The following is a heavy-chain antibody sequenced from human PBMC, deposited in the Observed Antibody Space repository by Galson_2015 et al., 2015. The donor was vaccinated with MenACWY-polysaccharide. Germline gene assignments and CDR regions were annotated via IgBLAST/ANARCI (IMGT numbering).Heavy chain of an antibody. V-gene: IGHV4-4*02. J-gene: IGHJ6*02. Sequence: SETLSLTCAVSGGPISSSYWWTWVRQPPGKGLEWIGEIYHDGRTAYIPSLKSRITVSLDKAKNQVSLRLISVTAADTAVYYCAKRPIRASGGGLDVWGQGTTVTVS. CDR3: AKRPIRASGGGLDV. D-gene: IGHD3-10*01. CDR1: GGPISSSYW. CDR2: IYHDGRT.